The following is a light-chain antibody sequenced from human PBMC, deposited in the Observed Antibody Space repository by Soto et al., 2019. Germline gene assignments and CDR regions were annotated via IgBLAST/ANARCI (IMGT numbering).Light chain of an antibody. CDR2: GAS. J-gene: IGKJ4*01. CDR1: QSVSSSY. V-gene: IGKV3-20*01. CDR3: QQYGGSPST. Sequence: EIVLTQSPGTLSLSPGERATLSCRASQSVSSSYLAWYQQKPGQAPRLLIYGASSRATGIPDRFSGSGSGTDFTLTISRLEPEDFAVYYCQQYGGSPSTFGGGTKVDIK.